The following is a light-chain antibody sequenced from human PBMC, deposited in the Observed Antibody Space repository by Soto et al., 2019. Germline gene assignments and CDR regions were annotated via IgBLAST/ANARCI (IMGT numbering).Light chain of an antibody. CDR2: AS. CDR1: QSVSDMY. J-gene: IGKJ3*01. CDR3: QHYGTAAL. Sequence: EFVLTQSPGTLSLSPGERATLSCRASQSVSDMYLAWYQHKPGQAPRLLIYASNRATGIPERFSGSGSGTDFALTIKRLETEDFAVYYCQHYGTAALFGPGAKVEIK. V-gene: IGKV3-20*01.